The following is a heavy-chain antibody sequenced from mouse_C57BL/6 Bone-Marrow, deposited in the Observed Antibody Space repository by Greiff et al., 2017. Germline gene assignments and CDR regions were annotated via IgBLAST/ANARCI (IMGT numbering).Heavy chain of an antibody. J-gene: IGHJ3*01. CDR1: GYTFTSYW. Sequence: VQLQESGAELAKPGASVKLSCKASGYTFTSYWMHWVKQRPGRGLEWLGYINPISGCPKYNQKFKDKATLTADKSSSTYYMQLSSLTYDDASVYYCTRKNGSSSFAVWGKGTLVTVSA. CDR3: TRKNGSSSFAV. V-gene: IGHV1-7*01. D-gene: IGHD1-1*01. CDR2: INPISGCP.